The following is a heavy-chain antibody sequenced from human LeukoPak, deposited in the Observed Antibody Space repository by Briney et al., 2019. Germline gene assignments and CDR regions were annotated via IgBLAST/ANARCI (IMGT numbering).Heavy chain of an antibody. CDR1: GYSFTSYW. J-gene: IGHJ3*02. CDR2: IYPGDSDT. CDR3: ARRSIAAAVGDAFDI. V-gene: IGHV5-51*01. D-gene: IGHD6-13*01. Sequence: TGESLQISCQGSGYSFTSYWIGWVRQMPGKGLEWMGIIYPGDSDTRYSPSFQGQVTISADKSISTAYLQWSSLKASDTAMYYCARRSIAAAVGDAFDIWGQGTMVTVSS.